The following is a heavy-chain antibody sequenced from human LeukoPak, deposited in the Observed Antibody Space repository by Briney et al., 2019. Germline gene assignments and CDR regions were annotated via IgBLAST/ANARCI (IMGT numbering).Heavy chain of an antibody. Sequence: GGSLRLSCTASGFTFSSYSMNWVRQATGKGLEWVSYFSSSSTIYYAESVKGRFTISRDNAKNSLYLQMDSLRAEDTAVYYCAREYYDFWSGYLDYWGQGTLVTVSS. J-gene: IGHJ4*02. CDR3: AREYYDFWSGYLDY. V-gene: IGHV3-48*04. CDR1: GFTFSSYS. CDR2: FSSSSTI. D-gene: IGHD3-3*01.